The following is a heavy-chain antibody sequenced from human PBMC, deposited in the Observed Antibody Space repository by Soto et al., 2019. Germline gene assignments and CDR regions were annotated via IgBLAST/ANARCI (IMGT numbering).Heavy chain of an antibody. CDR3: ARGGDVLDY. Sequence: QVELVESGGGVVRPGKSLTVSCTGSGFVFGGFGMHWVRQTPGKGLEWLGMASYDGTYKYFADSVKGRFTISRDKGMNTVYLQMDNLGLEDTALYYCARGGDVLDYWGRGTLVTVSS. CDR2: ASYDGTYK. CDR1: GFVFGGFG. V-gene: IGHV3-30*03. J-gene: IGHJ4*02. D-gene: IGHD3-16*01.